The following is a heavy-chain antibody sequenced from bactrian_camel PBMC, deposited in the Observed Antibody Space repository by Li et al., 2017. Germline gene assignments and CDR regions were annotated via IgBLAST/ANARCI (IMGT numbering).Heavy chain of an antibody. D-gene: IGHD1*01. Sequence: HVQLVESGGGSVQPGGSLRLSCVASRPQPQDTASLYTFDSACMGWFRQAPGKEREGVATINRQGVTNYADSAKGRFTISKDNAKNTLYLQMNNLEPEDTAMYICAADRRCRSLGIFTPFGGWGQGTQVTVS. J-gene: IGHJ6*01. CDR1: RPQPQDTASLYTFDSA. CDR3: AADRRCRSLGIFTPFGG. V-gene: IGHV3S53*01. CDR2: INRQGVT.